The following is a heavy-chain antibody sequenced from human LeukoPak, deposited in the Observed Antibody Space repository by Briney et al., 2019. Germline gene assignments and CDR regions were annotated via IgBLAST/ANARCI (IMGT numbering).Heavy chain of an antibody. CDR2: ISSSGSTI. V-gene: IGHV3-48*03. CDR1: GFTFSSFD. Sequence: QSGRSLRLSCAASGFTFSSFDVNWVRQAPGKGLEWVSYISSSGSTIYYADSVKGRFTISRDNAKNSLYLQMNSLRAEDTAVYYCARGGFVNYVMVLWGQGTTVTVSS. D-gene: IGHD3-16*02. CDR3: ARGGFVNYVMVL. J-gene: IGHJ6*02.